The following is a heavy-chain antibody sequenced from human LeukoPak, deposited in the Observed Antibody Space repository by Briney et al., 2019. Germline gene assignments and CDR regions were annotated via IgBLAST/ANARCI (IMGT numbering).Heavy chain of an antibody. D-gene: IGHD6-19*01. CDR2: IIPIFGTA. V-gene: IGHV1-69*05. J-gene: IGHJ6*03. Sequence: SVKVSCKASGGTFSSYAISWVRPAPGQGLEWMGGIIPIFGTANYAQKFQGRVTITTDESTSTAYMELSSLRSEDTAVYYCARSVAGYYYYYYMDVWGKGTTVTVSS. CDR1: GGTFSSYA. CDR3: ARSVAGYYYYYYMDV.